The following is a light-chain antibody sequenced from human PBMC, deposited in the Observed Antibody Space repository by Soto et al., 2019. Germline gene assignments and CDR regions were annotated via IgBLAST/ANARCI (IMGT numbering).Light chain of an antibody. CDR2: GNR. CDR1: SSNIGAGYD. J-gene: IGLJ1*01. CDR3: CSYAGSSTYV. Sequence: QSVLTQPPSVSGAPGQRVTISCTGSSSNIGAGYDVHWYQQLPGTAPKLVIYGNRNRPSGVPDRFSGSKSGTSASLAITGLQAEDEADYYCCSYAGSSTYVFGTATKVTVL. V-gene: IGLV1-40*01.